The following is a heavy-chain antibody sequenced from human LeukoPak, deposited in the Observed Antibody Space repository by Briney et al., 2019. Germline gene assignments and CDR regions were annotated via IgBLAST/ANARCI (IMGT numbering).Heavy chain of an antibody. CDR2: ISGSGGST. CDR1: GFTFSSYG. Sequence: GGTLRLSCAASGFTFSSYGMSWVRQAPGKGLEWVSAISGSGGSTYYADSVKGRFTISRDNSKNTLYLQMNSLRAEDTAVYYCAGGPSSGLDYWGQGTLVTVSS. D-gene: IGHD3-22*01. CDR3: AGGPSSGLDY. V-gene: IGHV3-23*01. J-gene: IGHJ4*02.